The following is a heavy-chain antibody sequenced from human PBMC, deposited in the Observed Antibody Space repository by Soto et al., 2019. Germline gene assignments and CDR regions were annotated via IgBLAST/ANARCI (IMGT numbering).Heavy chain of an antibody. V-gene: IGHV4-30-2*01. CDR1: DGSISSGGYS. CDR2: IYHSGST. D-gene: IGHD3-22*01. Sequence: PSETLSIACAVSDGSISSGGYSCSWIRQPPGKGLEWIGYIYHSGSTYYNPSLKSRVTISVDRSKNQFSLKLSSVTAADTAVYYCARDVRYSGYYEFDYWGQGTLVTVSS. CDR3: ARDVRYSGYYEFDY. J-gene: IGHJ4*02.